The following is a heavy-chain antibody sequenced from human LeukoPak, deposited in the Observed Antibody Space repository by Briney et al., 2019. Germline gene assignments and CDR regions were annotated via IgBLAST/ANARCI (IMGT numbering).Heavy chain of an antibody. CDR1: GLTFRNYA. CDR3: AKGSGSSCYSPCDY. V-gene: IGHV3-23*01. D-gene: IGHD2-15*01. CDR2: ICANDGNT. J-gene: IGHJ4*02. Sequence: GGSLRLSCAASGLTFRNYAMSWVRQAPGKGLEWVSVICANDGNTYYADAVKGRFTISRDDSKDTLYLQMDSLRAEDTAVYYCAKGSGSSCYSPCDYWGQGILVTVSS.